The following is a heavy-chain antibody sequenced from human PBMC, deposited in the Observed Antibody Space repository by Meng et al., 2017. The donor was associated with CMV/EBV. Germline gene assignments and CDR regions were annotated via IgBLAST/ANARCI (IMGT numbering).Heavy chain of an antibody. D-gene: IGHD6-6*01. V-gene: IGHV1-69*05. J-gene: IGHJ6*02. CDR2: IIPIFGTA. Sequence: SVNVSRLASGGTFSSYAISWVRQAPGQGLEWMGGIIPIFGTANYAQKFQGRVTITTDESTSTACMELSSLRSEDTAVYYCARDGIAARRSYYYYGMDVWGQGTTVTVSS. CDR1: GGTFSSYA. CDR3: ARDGIAARRSYYYYGMDV.